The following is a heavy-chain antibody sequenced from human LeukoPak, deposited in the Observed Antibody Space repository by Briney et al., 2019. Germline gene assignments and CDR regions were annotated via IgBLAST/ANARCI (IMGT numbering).Heavy chain of an antibody. D-gene: IGHD3-10*01. V-gene: IGHV4-34*01. CDR1: GGSFSGYY. J-gene: IGHJ4*02. Sequence: PSETLSLTCAVYGGSFSGYYWSWIRQPPGKGLEWIGEINHSGSTNYNPSLKSRVTISADTSKNQFSLKLSSVTAADTAVYYCARIEGSGSYYSSKIDYWGQGTLVTVSS. CDR3: ARIEGSGSYYSSKIDY. CDR2: INHSGST.